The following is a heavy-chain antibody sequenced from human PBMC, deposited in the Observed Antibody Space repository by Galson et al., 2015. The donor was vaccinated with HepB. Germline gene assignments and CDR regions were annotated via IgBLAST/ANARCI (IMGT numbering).Heavy chain of an antibody. CDR1: GYTFTGYY. J-gene: IGHJ5*02. CDR3: AREVQYDFWSGRPNWFDP. V-gene: IGHV1-2*02. CDR2: IKTKNGGT. Sequence: SVKVSCKASGYTFTGYYMHWVRQAPGQGLEWIGYIKTKNGGTNYAQKFQGRVTMTSDTSISTVYMELSRLRSDDTAIYYCAREVQYDFWSGRPNWFDPWGQGTLVTVAS. D-gene: IGHD3-3*01.